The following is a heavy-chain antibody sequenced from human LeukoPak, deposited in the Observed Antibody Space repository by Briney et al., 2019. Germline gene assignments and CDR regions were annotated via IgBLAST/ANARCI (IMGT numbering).Heavy chain of an antibody. D-gene: IGHD1-14*01. CDR2: IYTSGST. CDR3: ARMRPPDYYFDY. Sequence: SETLSLTCTVSGGSMNSGSFYWSWIRQPAGKGLEWIGRIYTSGSTNYNPSLKSRVTMSVDTSKNQFSLKLSSVTAADTAVYYCARMRPPDYYFDYWGQGTLVTVSS. J-gene: IGHJ4*02. V-gene: IGHV4-61*02. CDR1: GGSMNSGSFY.